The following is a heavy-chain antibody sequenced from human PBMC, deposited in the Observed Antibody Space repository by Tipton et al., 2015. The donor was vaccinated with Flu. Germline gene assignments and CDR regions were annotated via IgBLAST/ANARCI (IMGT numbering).Heavy chain of an antibody. V-gene: IGHV3-23*01. D-gene: IGHD4-17*01. CDR1: GFTFSSYA. J-gene: IGHJ4*02. CDR3: AKDGADYGDFFFDY. Sequence: SLRLSCVASGFTFSSYAMSWVRQAPGKGLEWVSTISGSGGSTYYADSVKGRFTITRDNSKNTLHLQMHSLRVEDTAVFYCAKDGADYGDFFFDYWGQGTLVTVSS. CDR2: ISGSGGST.